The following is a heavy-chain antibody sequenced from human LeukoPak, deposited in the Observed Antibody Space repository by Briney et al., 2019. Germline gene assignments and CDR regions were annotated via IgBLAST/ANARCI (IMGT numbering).Heavy chain of an antibody. D-gene: IGHD1/OR15-1a*01. V-gene: IGHV3-66*02. CDR3: ARDGNTAAYDY. CDR2: IYSGGST. Sequence: GGSLRLSCAASGFTVSSNYMSWVRQAQGKGLEWASVIYSGGSTYSADSVKGRFTISRDNSKNTLYLQMNSLRAEDTAVYYCARDGNTAAYDYWGQGTLVTVSS. CDR1: GFTVSSNY. J-gene: IGHJ4*02.